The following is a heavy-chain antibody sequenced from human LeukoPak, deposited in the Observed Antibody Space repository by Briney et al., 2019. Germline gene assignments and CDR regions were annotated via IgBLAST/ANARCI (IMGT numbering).Heavy chain of an antibody. J-gene: IGHJ3*02. Sequence: GGSLRLSCAASGFTFDDYGMSWVRQAPGKGLEWVSGINWNGGSTGYADSVKGRFTISRDNAKNSLYLQMNSLRAEDTALYYCARDIDYGDVHDAFDIWGQGTMVTVSS. CDR2: INWNGGST. CDR3: ARDIDYGDVHDAFDI. D-gene: IGHD4-17*01. V-gene: IGHV3-20*04. CDR1: GFTFDDYG.